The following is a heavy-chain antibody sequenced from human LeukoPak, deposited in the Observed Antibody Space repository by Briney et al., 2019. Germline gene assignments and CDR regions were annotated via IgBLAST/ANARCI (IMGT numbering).Heavy chain of an antibody. V-gene: IGHV3-48*03. CDR2: ISSSGSTI. CDR1: GFTFSSYE. D-gene: IGHD3-16*02. J-gene: IGHJ4*02. Sequence: GGSLRLSCAAYGFTFSSYEMNWVRQPPGKGLEWVSYISSSGSTIYYVDSVKGRFTIARDNAKNSLYLQMNSLRAEDTAVYYCARVGGRYSPLGYWGQGTLVTVSS. CDR3: ARVGGRYSPLGY.